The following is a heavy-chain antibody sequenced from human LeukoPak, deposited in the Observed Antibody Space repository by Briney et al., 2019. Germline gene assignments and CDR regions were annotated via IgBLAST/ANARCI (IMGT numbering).Heavy chain of an antibody. Sequence: SETLSLTCTVSGGSISSYYWSWIRQPPGKGLEWIGYIYYSGSTNYNPSLKSRVTISVDKSKNQFSLKLSSVTAADTAVYYCARDPKHWSPYWYFDLWGRGTLVTVSS. CDR3: ARDPKHWSPYWYFDL. D-gene: IGHD2-8*02. CDR1: GGSISSYY. V-gene: IGHV4-59*12. J-gene: IGHJ2*01. CDR2: IYYSGST.